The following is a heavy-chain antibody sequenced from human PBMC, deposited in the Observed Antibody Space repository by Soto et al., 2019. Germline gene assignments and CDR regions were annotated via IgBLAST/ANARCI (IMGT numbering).Heavy chain of an antibody. CDR2: IKTNTEGGTT. V-gene: IGHV3-15*07. CDR3: TTGSVEGV. J-gene: IGHJ6*02. CDR1: GLTISNAW. D-gene: IGHD2-15*01. Sequence: GGSLRLSCAAAGLTISNAWMNWVRQAPGKGLEWVGRIKTNTEGGTTDYAAAVKGRFTVSRDDSKNTLYLQMNSLKTEDTAVYYCTTGSVEGVWGQGTTVTVSS.